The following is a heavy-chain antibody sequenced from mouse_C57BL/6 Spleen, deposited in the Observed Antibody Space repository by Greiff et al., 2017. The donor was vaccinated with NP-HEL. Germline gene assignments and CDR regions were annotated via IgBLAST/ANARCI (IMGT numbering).Heavy chain of an antibody. CDR2: IWTGGGT. Sequence: VHLVESGPGLVAPSQSLSITCTVSGFSLTSYAISWVRQPPGKGLEWLGVIWTGGGTNYNSALKSRLSISKDNSKSQVFLKMNSLQTDDTARYYCARSTTVVATHYYAMDYWGQGTSVTVSS. D-gene: IGHD1-1*01. V-gene: IGHV2-9-1*01. CDR3: ARSTTVVATHYYAMDY. CDR1: GFSLTSYA. J-gene: IGHJ4*01.